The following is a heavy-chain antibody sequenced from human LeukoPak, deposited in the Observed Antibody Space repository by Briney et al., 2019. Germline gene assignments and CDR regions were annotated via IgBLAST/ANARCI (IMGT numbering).Heavy chain of an antibody. CDR1: GGSISSSNW. V-gene: IGHV4-4*02. D-gene: IGHD3-10*01. CDR3: ARGGLLWFGESYFDY. CDR2: IYHSGST. Sequence: SGTLSLTCAVSGGSISSSNWWSWVRPPPGKGLEWIGEIYHSGSTNYNPSLKSRVTISVDKSKNQFSLKLSSVTAADTAVYYCARGGLLWFGESYFDYWGQGTLVTVSS. J-gene: IGHJ4*02.